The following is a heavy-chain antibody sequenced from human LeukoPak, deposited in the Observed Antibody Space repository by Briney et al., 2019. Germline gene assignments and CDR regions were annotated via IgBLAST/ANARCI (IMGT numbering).Heavy chain of an antibody. CDR3: AREGYTIFGVVTSYYYYMDV. D-gene: IGHD3-3*01. Sequence: PGGSLRLSCAASGFTFSSYWMSRVRQAPGKGLEWVANIKQDGGEKYYVDSVKGRFTISRDNAKNSLYLQMNSLRAEDTAVYYCAREGYTIFGVVTSYYYYMDVWGKGTTVTVSS. V-gene: IGHV3-7*01. CDR1: GFTFSSYW. CDR2: IKQDGGEK. J-gene: IGHJ6*03.